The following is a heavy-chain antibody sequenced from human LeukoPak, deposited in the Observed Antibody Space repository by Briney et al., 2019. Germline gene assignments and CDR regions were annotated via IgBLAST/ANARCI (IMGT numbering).Heavy chain of an antibody. Sequence: ASVKVSCKVSGYTFTGYYMHWVRQAPGQGLEWMGWINPNSGGTNYAQKFQGRVTMTRDTSISTAYMELSRLRSDDTAVYYCARPPRSGYSSGWVFFDYWGQGTLVTVSS. D-gene: IGHD6-19*01. CDR2: INPNSGGT. J-gene: IGHJ4*02. CDR3: ARPPRSGYSSGWVFFDY. CDR1: GYTFTGYY. V-gene: IGHV1-2*02.